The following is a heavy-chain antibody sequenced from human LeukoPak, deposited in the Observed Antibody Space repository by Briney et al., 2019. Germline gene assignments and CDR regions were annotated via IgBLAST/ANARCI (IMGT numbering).Heavy chain of an antibody. CDR2: INHSGST. D-gene: IGHD3-10*01. J-gene: IGHJ4*02. CDR1: GGSFSGYY. V-gene: IGHV4-34*01. Sequence: SETLSHTCAVYGGSFSGYYWSWIRQPPGKGLEWIGEINHSGSTNYNPSLKSRVTISVDTSKNQFSLKLSSVTAADTAVYYCARALWFGDGGDYWGQGTLVTVSS. CDR3: ARALWFGDGGDY.